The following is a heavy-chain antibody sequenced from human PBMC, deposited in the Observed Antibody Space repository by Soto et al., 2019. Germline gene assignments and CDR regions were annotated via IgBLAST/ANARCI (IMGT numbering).Heavy chain of an antibody. CDR2: ISNSGCST. CDR1: GFTFSSSA. J-gene: IGHJ4*02. CDR3: AKGCGGDCYSGVQY. V-gene: IGHV3-23*01. D-gene: IGHD2-21*02. Sequence: EVQLLESGRGLVQPGGSLRLSCAASGFTFSSSAMSWVRQAPGKGLEWVSSISNSGCSTYYADSVKGRFTISRDNSKNTLSLQMNRLQAEATAVYYCAKGCGGDCYSGVQYWGQGTLVTVAS.